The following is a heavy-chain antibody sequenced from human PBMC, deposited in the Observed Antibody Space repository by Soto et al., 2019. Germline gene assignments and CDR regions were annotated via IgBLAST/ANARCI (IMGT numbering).Heavy chain of an antibody. CDR3: VKDGGDYAPFYFYGLDV. CDR1: GFTFSSYA. Sequence: GSLRLSCAASGFTFSSYAMTWVRQAPGKGLEWVATISDSGGSTYYADSVKGRFTISRDNSKNTLYLHMNSLRDEDTAVYYCVKDGGDYAPFYFYGLDVWGKGPT. J-gene: IGHJ6*04. V-gene: IGHV3-23*01. D-gene: IGHD4-17*01. CDR2: ISDSGGST.